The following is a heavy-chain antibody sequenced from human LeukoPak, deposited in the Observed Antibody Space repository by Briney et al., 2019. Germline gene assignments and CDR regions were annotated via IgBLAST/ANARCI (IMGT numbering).Heavy chain of an antibody. D-gene: IGHD3-22*01. CDR2: IYYSGST. V-gene: IGHV4-59*01. Sequence: PSETLSLTCTVSGGSISSYYWSWIRQPPGKGLEWIGYIYYSGSTNYNPSLKSRVTISVDTSKNQFSLKLSSVTAADTAVYCCARAYYDSSGYYGLFDYWGQGTLVTVSS. CDR3: ARAYYDSSGYYGLFDY. CDR1: GGSISSYY. J-gene: IGHJ4*02.